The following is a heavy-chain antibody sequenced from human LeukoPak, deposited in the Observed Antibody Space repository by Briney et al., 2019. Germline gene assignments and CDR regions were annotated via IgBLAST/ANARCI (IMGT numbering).Heavy chain of an antibody. Sequence: GASVKVSCKASGYTFTSYGISWVRQAPGQGLEWMGWISAYNGNTNYAQKLQGRVTMTTDTSTNTAYMELRSLRSDDTAVYYCARDHQSGSGIIPPYYFDYWGQGTLVTVSS. CDR1: GYTFTSYG. CDR2: ISAYNGNT. D-gene: IGHD3-10*01. V-gene: IGHV1-18*01. CDR3: ARDHQSGSGIIPPYYFDY. J-gene: IGHJ4*02.